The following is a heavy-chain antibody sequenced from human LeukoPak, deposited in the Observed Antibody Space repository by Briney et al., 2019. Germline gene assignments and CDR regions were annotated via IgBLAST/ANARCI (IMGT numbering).Heavy chain of an antibody. CDR3: ARTNYYGSGNYAKFDY. CDR2: IYHSGST. V-gene: IGHV4-38-2*01. CDR1: GYSISSGYS. J-gene: IGHJ4*02. Sequence: SEALSLTCAVSGYSISSGYSWGWIRQPPGKGLEWIGYIYHSGSTYYNPSLKSRVTISVDTSKNQFSLKLSSVTAADTAVYYCARTNYYGSGNYAKFDYWGQGTLVTVSS. D-gene: IGHD3-10*01.